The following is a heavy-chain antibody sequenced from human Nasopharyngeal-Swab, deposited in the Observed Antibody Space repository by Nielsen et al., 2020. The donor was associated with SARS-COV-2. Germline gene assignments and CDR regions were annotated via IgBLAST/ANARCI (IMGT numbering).Heavy chain of an antibody. V-gene: IGHV1-69*05. Sequence: WVRQAPGQGLEWMGGIIPIFGTANYAQKFQGRVTMTRNTSISTAYMELSSLRSEDTAVYYCARGPYYYDSSGYRAYYYYMDVWGKGTTVTVSS. CDR3: ARGPYYYDSSGYRAYYYYMDV. CDR2: IIPIFGTA. J-gene: IGHJ6*03. D-gene: IGHD3-22*01.